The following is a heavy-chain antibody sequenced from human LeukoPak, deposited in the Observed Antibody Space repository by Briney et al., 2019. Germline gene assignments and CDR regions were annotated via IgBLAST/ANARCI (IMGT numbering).Heavy chain of an antibody. CDR3: ARDYSGSLDY. V-gene: IGHV4-61*01. CDR2: SQNSGCT. Sequence: PSETLSLTCTVSGVSLSSAHGWSWIRQPPGQGLEWIGYSQNSGCTNCNPPLKSRVTISVDTSKNQFSLKLSSVTAADTAVYYCARDYSGSLDYWGQGTLVTVSS. D-gene: IGHD3-10*01. J-gene: IGHJ4*02. CDR1: GVSLSSAHG.